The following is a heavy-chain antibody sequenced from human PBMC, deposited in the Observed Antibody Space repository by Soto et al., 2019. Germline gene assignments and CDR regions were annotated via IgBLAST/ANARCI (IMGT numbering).Heavy chain of an antibody. Sequence: QVQLVQSGAEVKKPGASVKVSCQASGYTFTDYYLHWVRQAPGQGLEWMGWISPNTGGTKYAENFQGRVTLTRDTSINTAYMELRSLTSDDTAVYYCARVRQYDSPEYYYFDLWGQGTLVTVSS. D-gene: IGHD3-22*01. CDR2: ISPNTGGT. J-gene: IGHJ4*02. CDR3: ARVRQYDSPEYYYFDL. V-gene: IGHV1-2*02. CDR1: GYTFTDYY.